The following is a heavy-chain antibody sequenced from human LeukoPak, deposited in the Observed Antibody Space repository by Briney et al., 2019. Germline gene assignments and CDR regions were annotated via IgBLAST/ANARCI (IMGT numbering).Heavy chain of an antibody. CDR2: IYSGDNA. D-gene: IGHD1-1*01. Sequence: GGSLRLSCAASGFTVSSNYMSWVRQAPGKGLEWVSVIYSGDNAYCADSVKGRFTISRDNAKNSLYLQMNSLRAEDTAVYYCARVSSTRYNFDYWGQGALVTVSS. V-gene: IGHV3-53*01. J-gene: IGHJ4*02. CDR3: ARVSSTRYNFDY. CDR1: GFTVSSNY.